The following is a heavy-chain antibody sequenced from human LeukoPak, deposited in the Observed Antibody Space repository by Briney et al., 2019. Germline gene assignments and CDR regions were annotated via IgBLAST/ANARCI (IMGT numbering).Heavy chain of an antibody. J-gene: IGHJ4*02. CDR3: ARDREWGYYYDSSGYALDY. CDR1: GYTFTSYA. CDR2: INAGNGNT. D-gene: IGHD3-22*01. Sequence: ASVKVSCKASGYTFTSYAMHWVRQAPGQRLEWMGWINAGNGNTKYSQKFQGRVTITRDTSASTAYMELSSLRSEDTAVYYCARDREWGYYYDSSGYALDYWGQGTLVTVSS. V-gene: IGHV1-3*01.